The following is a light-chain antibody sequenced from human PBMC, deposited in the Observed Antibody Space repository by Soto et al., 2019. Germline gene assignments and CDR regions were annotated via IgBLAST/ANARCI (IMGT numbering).Light chain of an antibody. Sequence: EIVLTQSPGTLSLSPGEKVTLTCRASQAVTDPYFAWYQQKLGQAPRLLIFGTFNRATGVPDRFSATGSETDFTLTISTLEPEDFAVYYCQQYGTPPYTFGLGTKLEIK. J-gene: IGKJ2*01. CDR3: QQYGTPPYT. V-gene: IGKV3-20*01. CDR2: GTF. CDR1: QAVTDPY.